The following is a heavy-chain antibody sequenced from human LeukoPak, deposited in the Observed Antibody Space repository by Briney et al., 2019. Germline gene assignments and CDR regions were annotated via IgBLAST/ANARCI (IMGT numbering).Heavy chain of an antibody. Sequence: QSGGSLRLSCAASGFTFSSYAMHWVRQAPGKGLEWVAVISYDGSNKYYAGSVKGRFTISRDNSKNTLYLQMNSLRAEDTAVYYCARDRTPVHYYYGMDVWGQGTTVTVSS. D-gene: IGHD1-14*01. V-gene: IGHV3-30-3*01. CDR1: GFTFSSYA. J-gene: IGHJ6*02. CDR2: ISYDGSNK. CDR3: ARDRTPVHYYYGMDV.